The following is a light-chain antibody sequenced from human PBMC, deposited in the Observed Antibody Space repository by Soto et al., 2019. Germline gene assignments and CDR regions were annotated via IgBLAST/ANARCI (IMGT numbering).Light chain of an antibody. V-gene: IGKV3-20*01. Sequence: EIVLTQSPGTLSLSPGERATLSCRASQSVSSSYLAWYQQKPGQAPRLLIYDASRATGIPDRFSGSGSGTDLTLTITRLEPEDFAVYYCQHYGTSALFGPGTKVDIK. CDR2: DAS. CDR1: QSVSSSY. J-gene: IGKJ3*01. CDR3: QHYGTSAL.